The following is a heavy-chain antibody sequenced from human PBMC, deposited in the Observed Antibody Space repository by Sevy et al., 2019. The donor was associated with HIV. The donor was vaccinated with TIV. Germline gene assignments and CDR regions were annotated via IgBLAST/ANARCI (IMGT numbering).Heavy chain of an antibody. CDR2: ISYDGSNI. D-gene: IGHD5-18*01. Sequence: GGSLRLSCAASGFTFSSYAMHWVRQAPGKGLEWVAVISYDGSNIYYADSVKGRFTISRDNSKNTLYLQMNSLRAEDTAVYYCARVSAMVHFDYWGQGTLVTVSS. CDR1: GFTFSSYA. V-gene: IGHV3-30-3*01. CDR3: ARVSAMVHFDY. J-gene: IGHJ4*02.